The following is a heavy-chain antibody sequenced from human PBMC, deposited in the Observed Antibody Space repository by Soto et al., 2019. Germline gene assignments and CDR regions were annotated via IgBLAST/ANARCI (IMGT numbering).Heavy chain of an antibody. CDR2: IYYSGST. CDR3: ARGRGDCSGGSCFYNWFDP. V-gene: IGHV4-59*01. Sequence: PSETLSLTCTVSGGSISSYYWSWIRQPPGKGLEWIGYIYYSGSTNYNPSLKSRVTISVDTSKNQFSLKLSSVTAADTAVYYCARGRGDCSGGSCFYNWFDPWGQGTLVTVS. J-gene: IGHJ5*02. D-gene: IGHD2-15*01. CDR1: GGSISSYY.